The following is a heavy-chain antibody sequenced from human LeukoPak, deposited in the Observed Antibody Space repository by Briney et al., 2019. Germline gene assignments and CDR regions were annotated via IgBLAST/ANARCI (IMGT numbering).Heavy chain of an antibody. CDR2: IRYDGSNK. CDR3: ARDSSGYYSTRFDY. CDR1: EFTFSSYG. Sequence: GGSLRLSCAASEFTFSSYGMHWVRQAPGKGLEWVAFIRYDGSNKYYADSVKGRFTISRDNSKNTLYLQMNSLRAEDTAVYYCARDSSGYYSTRFDYWGQGTLVTVSS. D-gene: IGHD3-22*01. V-gene: IGHV3-30*02. J-gene: IGHJ4*02.